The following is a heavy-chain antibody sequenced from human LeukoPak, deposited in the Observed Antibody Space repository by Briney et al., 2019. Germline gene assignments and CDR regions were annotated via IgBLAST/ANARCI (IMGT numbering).Heavy chain of an antibody. CDR2: ITWHGRST. Sequence: GGSLRLSCAAPGFIFDDFSMFWVRQVPGKGLEWVSSITWHGRSTAYADSVRGRFTISRDNAKYSLYLQMNSLRPEDTASYYCTKATTRRVPAATIDSWGQGTLVTVSS. D-gene: IGHD6-13*01. V-gene: IGHV3-9*01. J-gene: IGHJ4*02. CDR3: TKATTRRVPAATIDS. CDR1: GFIFDDFS.